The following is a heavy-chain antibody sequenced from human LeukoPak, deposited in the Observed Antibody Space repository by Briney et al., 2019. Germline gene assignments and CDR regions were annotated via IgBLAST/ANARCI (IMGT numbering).Heavy chain of an antibody. V-gene: IGHV3-9*01. CDR1: GFTFHHYA. CDR3: AKDKAPLYSGYDWDLDF. D-gene: IGHD5-12*01. CDR2: ISWNSAYI. J-gene: IGHJ4*02. Sequence: PGGSLRLSCAASGFTFHHYAIHWVRQVPGKGLEWVSGISWNSAYIGYADSVKGRFTISRDNAKNSVYLQMNSLRAEDTALDYCAKDKAPLYSGYDWDLDFWGQGTMVTVSS.